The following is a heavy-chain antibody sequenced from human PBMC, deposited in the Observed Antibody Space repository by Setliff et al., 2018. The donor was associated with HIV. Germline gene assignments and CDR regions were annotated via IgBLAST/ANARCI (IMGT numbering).Heavy chain of an antibody. Sequence: GGSLRLSCAASGFTFSIYTINWVRQAPGKGLEWVSSISSSGNYINYADSVKGRFTISRDNAKNSLDLQMNSLRAEDTAVYYCAKGDARGGYHYFAYWGQGTLVTVSS. CDR3: AKGDARGGYHYFAY. CDR2: ISSSGNYI. CDR1: GFTFSIYT. J-gene: IGHJ4*02. D-gene: IGHD2-15*01. V-gene: IGHV3-21*01.